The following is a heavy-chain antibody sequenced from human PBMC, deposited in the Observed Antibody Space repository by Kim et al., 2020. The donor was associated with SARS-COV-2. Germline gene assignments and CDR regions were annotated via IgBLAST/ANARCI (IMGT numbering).Heavy chain of an antibody. CDR1: GFTFSSYA. J-gene: IGHJ4*01. V-gene: IGHV3-23*01. CDR3: AKDREYKGQTDFDY. CDR2: ISGSGGST. D-gene: IGHD6-6*01. Sequence: GGSLRLSCAASGFTFSSYAMSWVRQAPGKGLEWVSAISGSGGSTFYADSVKGRFTISRDNSKNTLYMQMNSLRAEDTAVYYCAKDREYKGQTDFDYRGHGTLVSVSS.